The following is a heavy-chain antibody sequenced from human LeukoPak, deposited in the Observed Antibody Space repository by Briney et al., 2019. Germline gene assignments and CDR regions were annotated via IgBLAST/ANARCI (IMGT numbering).Heavy chain of an antibody. J-gene: IGHJ4*02. CDR1: GGSFSGYY. Sequence: PSETLSLTCAVYGGSFSGYYWSWIRQPPGKGLEWIGEINHSGSTNYNPSLKSRVTISVDKSKNQFSLKLSSVTAADTAVYYCARVPYDFWSGYYKGSSFDYWGQGTLVTVSS. CDR2: INHSGST. V-gene: IGHV4-34*01. CDR3: ARVPYDFWSGYYKGSSFDY. D-gene: IGHD3-3*01.